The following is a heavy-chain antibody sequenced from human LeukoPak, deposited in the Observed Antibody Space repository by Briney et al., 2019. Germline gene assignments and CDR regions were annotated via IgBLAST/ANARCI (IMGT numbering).Heavy chain of an antibody. J-gene: IGHJ4*02. CDR3: ARIYGSPANFDS. D-gene: IGHD2-2*03. Sequence: SETLSLTCTVSGGSISSHYWSWIRQSPGKRLEWIGYIYYSGGTTYNPSLKSRVSISVDTSKNQFSLKLTSVTAADTAVYYCARIYGSPANFDSWGQGTLVTVSS. V-gene: IGHV4-59*08. CDR2: IYYSGGT. CDR1: GGSISSHY.